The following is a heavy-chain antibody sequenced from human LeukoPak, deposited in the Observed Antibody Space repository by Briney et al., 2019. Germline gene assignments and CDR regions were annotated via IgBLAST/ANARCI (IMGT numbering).Heavy chain of an antibody. V-gene: IGHV1-18*01. Sequence: GASVKVSCKASGYTFTSYGISWVRQAPGQGLEWMGWISAYNGNTNYAQKLQGRVTMTTDTSTSTAYMELRSLRSDDTAVYYCARGQAAAASYNWFDPWGQGTLVTVSS. J-gene: IGHJ5*02. CDR1: GYTFTSYG. CDR3: ARGQAAAASYNWFDP. CDR2: ISAYNGNT. D-gene: IGHD6-13*01.